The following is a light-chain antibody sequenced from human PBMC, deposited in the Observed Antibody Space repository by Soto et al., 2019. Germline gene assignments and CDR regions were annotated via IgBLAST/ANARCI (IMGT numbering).Light chain of an antibody. CDR1: SSDVGGYNY. CDR3: HVWDGTGNQVV. V-gene: IGLV2-14*01. J-gene: IGLJ2*01. Sequence: QSVLTQPASVSGSPGQSITISCTGTSSDVGGYNYVSWYQQHPGKAPKLMIYEVSNRPSGVSNRFSGSKSGNTASLTISGLQAEDEADYYCHVWDGTGNQVVFGGGTQLTVL. CDR2: EVS.